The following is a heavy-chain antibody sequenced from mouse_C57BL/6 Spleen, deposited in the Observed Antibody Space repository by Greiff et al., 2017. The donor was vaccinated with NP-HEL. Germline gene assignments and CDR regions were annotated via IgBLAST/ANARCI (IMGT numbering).Heavy chain of an antibody. CDR2: ISSGGSYT. CDR1: GFTFSSYG. Sequence: EVQGVESGGDLVKPGGSLKLSCAASGFTFSSYGMSWVRQTPDKRLEWVATISSGGSYTYYPDSVKGRFTISRDNAKNTLYLQMSSLKSEDTAMYYCARQGRTAQATFAYWGQGTLVTVSA. CDR3: ARQGRTAQATFAY. V-gene: IGHV5-6*01. J-gene: IGHJ3*01. D-gene: IGHD3-2*02.